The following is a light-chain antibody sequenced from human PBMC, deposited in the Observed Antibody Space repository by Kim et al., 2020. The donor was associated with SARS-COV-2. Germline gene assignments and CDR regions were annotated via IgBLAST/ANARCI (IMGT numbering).Light chain of an antibody. CDR3: QQYHSLPIT. CDR1: QDVSDF. J-gene: IGKJ5*01. CDR2: DAS. Sequence: ASVGDRVTITCQASQDVSDFLNWYHQKPGKAPELLIYDASHLETGVPPRFSGGGSGKDFSLAISGLQPEDVGTYYCQQYHSLPITFGRGTRLEI. V-gene: IGKV1-33*01.